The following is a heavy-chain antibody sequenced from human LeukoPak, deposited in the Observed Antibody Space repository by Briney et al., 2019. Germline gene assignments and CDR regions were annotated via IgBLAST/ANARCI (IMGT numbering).Heavy chain of an antibody. V-gene: IGHV1-18*01. D-gene: IGHD2-2*01. CDR1: GYTFTSYD. Sequence: GASVKVSCKASGYTFTSYDINWVRQATGQGLEWMGWISAYNGNTNYAQKLQGRVTLTTDTSTSTAYMELRSLRSDDTAVYYCARDIVVDEGEPYFQHWGQGTLVTVSS. CDR2: ISAYNGNT. CDR3: ARDIVVDEGEPYFQH. J-gene: IGHJ1*01.